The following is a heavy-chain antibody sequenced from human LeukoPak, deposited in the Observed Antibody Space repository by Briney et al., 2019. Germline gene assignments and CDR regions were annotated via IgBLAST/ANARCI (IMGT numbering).Heavy chain of an antibody. CDR1: GFTFGVYS. Sequence: GGSLRLSCTASGFTFGVYSMSWVRQAPGKGLEWVGFIRSKGYGGTTEYAASVKGGFTISRDDSKSIAYLQMNSLKTEDAAVYYCNYRQTAMDDFDYWGQGTLVTVSS. CDR3: NYRQTAMDDFDY. D-gene: IGHD5-18*01. V-gene: IGHV3-49*04. CDR2: IRSKGYGGTT. J-gene: IGHJ4*02.